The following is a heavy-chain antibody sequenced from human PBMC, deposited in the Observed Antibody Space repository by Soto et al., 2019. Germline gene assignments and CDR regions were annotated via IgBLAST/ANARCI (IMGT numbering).Heavy chain of an antibody. CDR3: ARAFAGTGAYWYFGL. Sequence: PSETLSLTCAVSGDSISSYYWTWIRQPPGKGLEWIGYIYYSGSTNYNPSLKSRVTISIDTSRNQFSLSLTSVTAADTAVYYCARAFAGTGAYWYFGLWGRGTLVTVS. CDR1: GDSISSYY. J-gene: IGHJ2*01. V-gene: IGHV4-59*01. CDR2: IYYSGST. D-gene: IGHD2-8*02.